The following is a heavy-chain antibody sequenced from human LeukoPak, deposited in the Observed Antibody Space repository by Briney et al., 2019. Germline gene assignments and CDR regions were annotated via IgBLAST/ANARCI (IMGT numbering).Heavy chain of an antibody. Sequence: SETLSLTCTVYGGSISSVGYYWSWIRQHPGKGLEWLGYIYYSGSTYYNPSLKSRVTISVDTSKNQFSLKLSSVTAADPAVYYCARANQNHLDSRGQGTLVPVSS. D-gene: IGHD1-14*01. V-gene: IGHV4-31*03. CDR3: ARANQNHLDS. CDR1: GGSISSVGYY. J-gene: IGHJ4*02. CDR2: IYYSGST.